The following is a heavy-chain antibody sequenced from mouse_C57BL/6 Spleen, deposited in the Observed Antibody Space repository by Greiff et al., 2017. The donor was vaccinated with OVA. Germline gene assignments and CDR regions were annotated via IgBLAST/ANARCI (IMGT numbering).Heavy chain of an antibody. CDR2: IHPNSGST. D-gene: IGHD1-1*01. CDR1: GYTFTSYW. CDR3: ARDYGRDYYAMDY. V-gene: IGHV1-64*01. J-gene: IGHJ4*01. Sequence: QVQLQQPGAELVKPGASVKLSCKASGYTFTSYWMHWVKQRPGQGLEWIGMIHPNSGSTNYNEKFKSKATLTVDKSSSTAYMQLSSLTSEDSAVYYCARDYGRDYYAMDYWGQGTSVTVSS.